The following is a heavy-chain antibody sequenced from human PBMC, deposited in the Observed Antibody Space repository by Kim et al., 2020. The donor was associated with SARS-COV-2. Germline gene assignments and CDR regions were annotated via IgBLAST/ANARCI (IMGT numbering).Heavy chain of an antibody. CDR1: GFTFSTYW. CDR2: IKQDGSEK. D-gene: IGHD6-13*01. Sequence: GGSLRLSCAASGFTFSTYWMTWVRQAPGKGLAWVTSIKQDGSEKYPVDSVKGRFTISRDNAKKSLYLQMNGLRADDTAVYYCTRGTVVGTREPDYWGQGT. CDR3: TRGTVVGTREPDY. J-gene: IGHJ4*02. V-gene: IGHV3-7*01.